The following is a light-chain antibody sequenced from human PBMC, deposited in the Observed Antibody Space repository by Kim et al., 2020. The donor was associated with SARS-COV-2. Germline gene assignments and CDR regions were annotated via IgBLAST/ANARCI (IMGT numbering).Light chain of an antibody. V-gene: IGKV3-15*01. Sequence: EIVMTQSPATLSVSPGERATLSCRASQSVSSNLAWYQQKPGQAPRLLISGASTRAPGIPARFSGSGSGTEFTLIISSLQSEDFAVYYCQQYNNWPLTFGGGTKVDIK. CDR3: QQYNNWPLT. CDR1: QSVSSN. CDR2: GAS. J-gene: IGKJ4*01.